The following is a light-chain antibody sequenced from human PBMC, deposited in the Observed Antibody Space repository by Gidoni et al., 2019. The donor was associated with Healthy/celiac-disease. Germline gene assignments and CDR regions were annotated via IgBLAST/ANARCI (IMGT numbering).Light chain of an antibody. V-gene: IGKV2-28*01. CDR2: LGS. J-gene: IGKJ1*01. CDR3: MQALQTPLT. Sequence: DIVMTQSPLSLPVTPGEPASISCRSSQSLLHSNGYNYLDWYLQKPGQSPQLLIYLGSNRASGVADRFSGGGSGTDFTLKIRRVEAEDVGVYYCMQALQTPLTFGQGTKVEIK. CDR1: QSLLHSNGYNY.